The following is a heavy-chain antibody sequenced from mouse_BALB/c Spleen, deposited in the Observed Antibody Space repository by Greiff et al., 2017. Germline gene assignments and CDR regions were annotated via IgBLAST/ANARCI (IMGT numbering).Heavy chain of an antibody. CDR2: INPSNGRT. Sequence: VQLQQSGAELVKPGASVKLSCKASGYTFTSYWMHWVKQRPGQGLEWIGEINPSNGRTNYNEKFKSKATLTVDKSSSTAYMQLSSLTSEDSAVYYCARPNWGGDWFAYWGQGTLVTVSA. V-gene: IGHV1S81*02. J-gene: IGHJ3*01. CDR3: ARPNWGGDWFAY. D-gene: IGHD4-1*01. CDR1: GYTFTSYW.